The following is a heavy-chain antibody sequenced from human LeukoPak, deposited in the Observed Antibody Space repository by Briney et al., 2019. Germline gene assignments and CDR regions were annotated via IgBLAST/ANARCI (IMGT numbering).Heavy chain of an antibody. D-gene: IGHD3-22*01. CDR1: GGSISSGSYY. CDR3: ARGGNRITMIVVVINRVDAFDI. CDR2: IYHSGST. Sequence: PSETLSLTCTVSGGSISSGSYYWSWIRQPPGKGLEWIGSIYHSGSTYYNPSLKSRVTISVDTSKNQFSLKLSSVTAADTAVYYCARGGNRITMIVVVINRVDAFDIXGXXTMVTVSS. V-gene: IGHV4-39*07. J-gene: IGHJ3*02.